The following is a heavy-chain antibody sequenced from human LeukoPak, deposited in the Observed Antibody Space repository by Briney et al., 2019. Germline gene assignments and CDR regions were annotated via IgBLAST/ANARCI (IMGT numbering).Heavy chain of an antibody. D-gene: IGHD3-10*01. CDR3: ARYGGDSYYYYYMDV. CDR2: ITSSSSYI. CDR1: GFTFSGYS. J-gene: IGHJ6*03. Sequence: GGSLRLSCAASGFTFSGYSMNWVRQAPGKGLEWVSSITSSSSYIYYADSVKGRFTISRDNAKNSLYLQMNSLRAEDTAVYYCARYGGDSYYYYYMDVWGRGTTVTVSS. V-gene: IGHV3-21*01.